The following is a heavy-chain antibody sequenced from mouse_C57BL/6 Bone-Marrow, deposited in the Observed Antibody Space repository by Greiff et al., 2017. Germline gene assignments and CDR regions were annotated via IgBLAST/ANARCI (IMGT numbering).Heavy chain of an antibody. Sequence: VQLQQSGAELVKPGASVKMSCKASGYTFTSYWITWVKQRPGQGLEWIGDIYPTSGRTNYNEKFKSKAILTVDTSSNTAYMQLSSLTSEDSAVFYCARSGPLGRSVDYWGQGTTLTGSS. CDR1: GYTFTSYW. J-gene: IGHJ2*01. D-gene: IGHD4-1*01. CDR2: IYPTSGRT. CDR3: ARSGPLGRSVDY. V-gene: IGHV1-55*01.